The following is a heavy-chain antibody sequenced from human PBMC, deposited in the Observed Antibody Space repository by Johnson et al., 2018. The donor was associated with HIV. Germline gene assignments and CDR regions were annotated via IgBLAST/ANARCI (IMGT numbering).Heavy chain of an antibody. D-gene: IGHD2-8*01. Sequence: QVQLVESGGGVVQPGRSLGLSCTASGFTFSRNAMHWVRQPPGKGLEWVAVISFDGTEKHYGDSVRGRFTISRDNSKNTLSLQMNSLTTEDTAIYFCARGSLTDDSFAEWGQGTMVLVSS. CDR2: ISFDGTEK. CDR3: ARGSLTDDSFAE. V-gene: IGHV3-30*04. CDR1: GFTFSRNA. J-gene: IGHJ3*01.